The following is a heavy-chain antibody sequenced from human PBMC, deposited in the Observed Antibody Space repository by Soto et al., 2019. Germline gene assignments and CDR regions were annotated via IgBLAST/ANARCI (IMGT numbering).Heavy chain of an antibody. CDR1: GGSISSGGYY. J-gene: IGHJ5*02. D-gene: IGHD2-15*01. CDR2: IYYSGST. CDR3: ARFCPGGSCYFPTPNWFDP. Sequence: SETLSLTCTVSGGSISSGGYYWSWIRQHPGKGLEWIGYIYYSGSTYYNPSLKSRVTISVDTSKNQFSLKLSSVTAADTAVYYCARFCPGGSCYFPTPNWFDPWGQGTLVTVSS. V-gene: IGHV4-31*03.